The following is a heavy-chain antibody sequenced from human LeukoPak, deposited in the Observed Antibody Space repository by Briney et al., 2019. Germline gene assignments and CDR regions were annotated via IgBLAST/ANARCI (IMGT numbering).Heavy chain of an antibody. Sequence: GGSLRLSCAASGFTFSSYAMSWVRQAPGKGLEWVSAISGSGGSTYYADSVKGRFTISRDNSKNTLYLQMNSLRVEDTAVYYCAREGAVLMVYAIRGGIDYWGQGTLVTVSS. D-gene: IGHD2-8*01. V-gene: IGHV3-23*01. CDR2: ISGSGGST. CDR3: AREGAVLMVYAIRGGIDY. CDR1: GFTFSSYA. J-gene: IGHJ4*02.